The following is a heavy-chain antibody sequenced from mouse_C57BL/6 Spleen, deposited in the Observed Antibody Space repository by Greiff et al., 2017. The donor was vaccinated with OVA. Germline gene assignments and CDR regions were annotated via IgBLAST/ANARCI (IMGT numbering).Heavy chain of an antibody. V-gene: IGHV2-9-1*01. CDR3: ARNSPGYYEEAYAIDY. CDR2: IWTGGGK. J-gene: IGHJ4*01. Sequence: VQLQESGPGLVAPSQSLSITCTVSGFSLTSYAISWVRQPPGKGLEWLGVIWTGGGKNYNSALKSRLSISKDNSKIQVFLKMNSLQTDDTASYYCARNSPGYYEEAYAIDYWGQGTSVTVSS. CDR1: GFSLTSYA. D-gene: IGHD2-3*01.